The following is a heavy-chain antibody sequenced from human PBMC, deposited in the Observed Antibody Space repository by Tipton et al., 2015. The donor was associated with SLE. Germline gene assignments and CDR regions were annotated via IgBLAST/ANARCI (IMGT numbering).Heavy chain of an antibody. Sequence: SLRLSCAASGFSFSSYWMDWVRQAPGKGLEWVANINPDGNEKNYVDSVRGRFSIYRDNARNSLYLQMNSLRAEDTSVYFCSRSLEYCGQGVLVTVSS. J-gene: IGHJ4*02. CDR1: GFSFSSYW. CDR3: SRSLEY. V-gene: IGHV3-7*01. CDR2: INPDGNEK. D-gene: IGHD3-3*01.